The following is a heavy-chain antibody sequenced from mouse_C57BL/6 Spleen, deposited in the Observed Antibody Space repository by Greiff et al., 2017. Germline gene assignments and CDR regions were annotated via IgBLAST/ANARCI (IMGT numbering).Heavy chain of an antibody. V-gene: IGHV1-80*01. CDR2: IYPGDGDT. D-gene: IGHD1-1*01. CDR3: ARFITTVVAKGGDY. CDR1: GYAFSSYW. J-gene: IGHJ2*01. Sequence: VQLQQSGAELVKPGASVKISCKASGYAFSSYWMNWVKQRPGKGLEWIGQIYPGDGDTNYNGQFKGKATLTADKSSSTAYMQLSSLTSEDSAVYFCARFITTVVAKGGDYWGQGTTLTVSS.